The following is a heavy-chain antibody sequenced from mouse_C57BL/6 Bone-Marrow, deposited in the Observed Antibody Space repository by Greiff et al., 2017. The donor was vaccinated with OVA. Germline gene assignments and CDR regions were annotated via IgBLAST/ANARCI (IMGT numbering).Heavy chain of an antibody. V-gene: IGHV1-82*01. CDR3: ARLLAPLC. D-gene: IGHD1-1*01. J-gene: IGHJ3*01. CDR1: GYAFSSSW. CDR2: IYPGDGDT. Sequence: QVQLQQSGPELVKPGASVKISCKASGYAFSSSWMNWVKQRPGKGLEWIGRIYPGDGDTNYNGKFKGKATLTADKSSSTAYMQLSSLTSEDSAVYFCARLLAPLCWGQGTLVTVSA.